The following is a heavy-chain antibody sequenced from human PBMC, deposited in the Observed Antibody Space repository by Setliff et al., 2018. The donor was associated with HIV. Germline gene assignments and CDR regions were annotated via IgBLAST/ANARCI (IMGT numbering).Heavy chain of an antibody. CDR3: ARHAGDYEIRTGYYYRMDV. D-gene: IGHD4-17*01. CDR1: GAAVTSSAFY. Sequence: PSETLSLTCKVSGAAVTSSAFYWAWIRQPPGKGLEWIGSVYHSGTSYYKASLKNRVTMSVDSSKSQFSLKVRSVTAADTAIYYCARHAGDYEIRTGYYYRMDVWGRGATVTVSS. J-gene: IGHJ6*04. CDR2: VYHSGTS. V-gene: IGHV4-39*01.